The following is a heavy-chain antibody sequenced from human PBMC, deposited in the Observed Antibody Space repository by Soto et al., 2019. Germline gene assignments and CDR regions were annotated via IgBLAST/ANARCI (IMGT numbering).Heavy chain of an antibody. J-gene: IGHJ3*02. CDR2: IIPIFGTA. Sequence: SVKVSCKASGGTFSSCAISWVRQAPGQGLEWMGGIIPIFGTANYAQKFQGRVTITADESTSTAYMELSSLRSEDTAVYYCARDSSGYYPDAFDIWGQGTMVTVSS. CDR3: ARDSSGYYPDAFDI. V-gene: IGHV1-69*13. D-gene: IGHD3-22*01. CDR1: GGTFSSCA.